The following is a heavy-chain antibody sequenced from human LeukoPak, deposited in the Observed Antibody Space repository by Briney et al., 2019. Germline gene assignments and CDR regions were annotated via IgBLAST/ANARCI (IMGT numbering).Heavy chain of an antibody. CDR1: GFTFSSYG. J-gene: IGHJ4*02. CDR3: AKDMGPYSHALDY. V-gene: IGHV3-33*06. D-gene: IGHD5-18*01. Sequence: GGSLRLSCAASGFTFSSYGVHWVRQAPGKGLEWVAVIWYDGSNKYYADSVKGRFTISRDNSKNTLYLQMNSLRAEDTAVYYCAKDMGPYSHALDYWGQGTLVTVSS. CDR2: IWYDGSNK.